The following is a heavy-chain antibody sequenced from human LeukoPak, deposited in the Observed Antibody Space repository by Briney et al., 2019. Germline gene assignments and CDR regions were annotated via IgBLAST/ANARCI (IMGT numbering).Heavy chain of an antibody. V-gene: IGHV3-23*01. J-gene: IGHJ4*02. CDR1: GFPFSTYA. D-gene: IGHD4-17*01. Sequence: PGGSLRLSCAASGFPFSTYAMSWVRQAPGEGLEWVSVISGSGGDTYYADSVKGRFTISGDNSKNTVYLQMNSLRAEDTALYYCAKGGVYGDYYFDYWGQGTLVTVSS. CDR3: AKGGVYGDYYFDY. CDR2: ISGSGGDT.